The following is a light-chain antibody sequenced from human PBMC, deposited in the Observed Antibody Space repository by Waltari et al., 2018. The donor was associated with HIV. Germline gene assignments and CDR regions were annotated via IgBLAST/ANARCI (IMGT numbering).Light chain of an antibody. V-gene: IGLV3-25*03. J-gene: IGLJ2*01. CDR3: QSAHNSHTI. CDR2: QDV. CDR1: ALSRHF. Sequence: SYDLIQAPSVSVTPGQTAKIPCSGDALSRHFVSWSRQKPGQAPMMIIFQDVQRPSGFPARFSASTSGTIATLTISEVQAEDEADYYCQSAHNSHTIFGGGTKLTVL.